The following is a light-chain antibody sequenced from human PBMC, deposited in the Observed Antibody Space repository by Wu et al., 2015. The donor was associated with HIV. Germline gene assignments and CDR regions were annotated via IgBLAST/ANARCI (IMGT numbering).Light chain of an antibody. CDR1: QSVSFSY. Sequence: EIVLTQSPGTLSLPPGERATLSCRASQSVSFSYLAWYQQKPGQAPRLLIYGASNRATGIPDRFSGSGSGTDFTLTISRLEPEDFAVYYCQQYGSSRSFGQGTKLEIK. CDR3: QQYGSSRS. V-gene: IGKV3-20*01. CDR2: GAS. J-gene: IGKJ2*03.